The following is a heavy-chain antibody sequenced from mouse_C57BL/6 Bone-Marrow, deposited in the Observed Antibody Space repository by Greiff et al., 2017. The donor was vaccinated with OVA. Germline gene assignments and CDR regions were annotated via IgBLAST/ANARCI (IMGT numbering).Heavy chain of an antibody. CDR2: INPNNGGT. D-gene: IGHD2-5*01. CDR3: ARKGDYYSNYVHYFDY. J-gene: IGHJ2*01. V-gene: IGHV1-18*01. CDR1: GCTFTDYN. Sequence: EVQLQQSGPELVKPGASVKIPCKASGCTFTDYNMDWVKQSHGKSLEWIGDINPNNGGTIYNQKFKGKATLTVDKSSSTAYMELRSLTSEDTAVYYCARKGDYYSNYVHYFDYWGQGTTLTVSS.